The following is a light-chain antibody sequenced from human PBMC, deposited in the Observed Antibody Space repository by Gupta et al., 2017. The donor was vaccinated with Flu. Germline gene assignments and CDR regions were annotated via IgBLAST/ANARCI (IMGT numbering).Light chain of an antibody. J-gene: IGKJ4*01. CDR3: QQEGNSPIT. CDR1: QSVKSNS. CDR2: AAS. V-gene: IGKV3-20*01. Sequence: GTLSLSPGERVTLSCRASQSVKSNSLAWYQQKPGQAPRLLIYAASRRATGIPDRFSGDGSGTDFTLTISRLEPEDFEVYYCQQEGNSPITFGGGTKVEIK.